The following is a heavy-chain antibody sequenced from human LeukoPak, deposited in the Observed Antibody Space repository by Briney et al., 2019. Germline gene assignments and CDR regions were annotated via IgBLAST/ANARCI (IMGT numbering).Heavy chain of an antibody. V-gene: IGHV4-59*01. D-gene: IGHD2-15*01. CDR1: GFTFSSYA. CDR2: IYYSGST. Sequence: GSLRLSCAASGFTFSSYAMSWIRQPPGKGLEWIGYIYYSGSTNYNPSLKSRLTISVDTSNNQFSLKLSSVTAADTAVYYCASTSGYCSGGNCYSAFDYWGQGTLVTVSS. CDR3: ASTSGYCSGGNCYSAFDY. J-gene: IGHJ4*02.